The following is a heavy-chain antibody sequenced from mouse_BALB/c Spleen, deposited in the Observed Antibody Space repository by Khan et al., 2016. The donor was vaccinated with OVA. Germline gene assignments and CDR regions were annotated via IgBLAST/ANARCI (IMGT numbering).Heavy chain of an antibody. CDR1: GYTFSTYW. CDR2: INPTSGYT. Sequence: VQLQQSGAELAKPGASVTMSCQASGYTFSTYWMHWVKQRPGQGLEWIGYINPTSGYTDYNEKFKVKATLSADKSSSTAYMQLSSLTSEDSAVYYCARDRIDYWCQGTTLTVSS. CDR3: ARDRIDY. J-gene: IGHJ2*01. V-gene: IGHV1-7*01.